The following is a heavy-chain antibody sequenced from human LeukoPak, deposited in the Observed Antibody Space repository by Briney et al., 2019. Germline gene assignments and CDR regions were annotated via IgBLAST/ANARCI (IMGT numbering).Heavy chain of an antibody. V-gene: IGHV3-7*01. D-gene: IGHD6-19*01. Sequence: GRSLRLSCAASGFTFSSYWMSWVRQAPGKGLEWVANIKQDGSEKYYVDSVKGRFTISRDNAKNSLYLQMNSLRAEDTAVYYCARDRSAEQWLVWPKYYYYGMDVWGQGTTVTVSS. CDR1: GFTFSSYW. J-gene: IGHJ6*02. CDR3: ARDRSAEQWLVWPKYYYYGMDV. CDR2: IKQDGSEK.